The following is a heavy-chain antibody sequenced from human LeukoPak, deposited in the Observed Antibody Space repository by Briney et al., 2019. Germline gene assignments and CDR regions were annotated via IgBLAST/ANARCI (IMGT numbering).Heavy chain of an antibody. CDR2: ISSSSSYI. Sequence: SGRSLRLSCAASGFTFSSYSMNWVRQAPGKGLEWVSSISSSSSYIYYADSVKGRFTISRDNAKNSLYLQMNSLRAEDTAVYYCARDVLYGSGPLYGMDVWGQGTTVTVSS. D-gene: IGHD3-10*01. V-gene: IGHV3-21*01. CDR3: ARDVLYGSGPLYGMDV. CDR1: GFTFSSYS. J-gene: IGHJ6*02.